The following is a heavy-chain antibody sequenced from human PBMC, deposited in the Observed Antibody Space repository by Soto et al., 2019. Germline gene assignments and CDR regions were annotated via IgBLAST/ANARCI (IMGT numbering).Heavy chain of an antibody. V-gene: IGHV1-69*12. J-gene: IGHJ4*02. D-gene: IGHD5-18*01. CDR3: ASGIQLWLRRINNGYSG. CDR1: GGTFSNYA. CDR2: IIPMFGTA. Sequence: QVQLVQSGAEVKKAESSVKVSCKAPGGTFSNYAISWVRQAPGQGLEWMGGIIPMFGTANYAQRFQDRVTITADESTNTVYMELSSLRSEDTAVYFCASGIQLWLRRINNGYSGWGQGTLVTVSS.